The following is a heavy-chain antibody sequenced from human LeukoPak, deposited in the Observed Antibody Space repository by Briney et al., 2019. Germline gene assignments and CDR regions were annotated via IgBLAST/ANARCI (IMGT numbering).Heavy chain of an antibody. V-gene: IGHV1-46*01. Sequence: ASVKVSCKASGYTFTSYYMHWVRQAPGQGLEWMGIINPSGGSTSYAQKFQGRVTMTRDMSTSTVYMELGSLRSEDTAVYYCARDKGGGYSYGLGIIDDYWGQGTLVTVSS. CDR1: GYTFTSYY. CDR3: ARDKGGGYSYGLGIIDDY. J-gene: IGHJ4*02. CDR2: INPSGGST. D-gene: IGHD5-18*01.